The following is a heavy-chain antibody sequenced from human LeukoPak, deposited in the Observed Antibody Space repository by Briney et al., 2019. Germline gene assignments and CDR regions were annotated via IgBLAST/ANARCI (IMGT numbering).Heavy chain of an antibody. CDR3: AIAARGMDV. V-gene: IGHV3-30*02. Sequence: GGSLRLSCAASRFTFSSYGMHWIRQAPGKGLEWVALIRYDESNRYYADSVKGRFTISTDNSKNTLYLQMNSLRAEDTAVYYCAIAARGMDVWGKGTTVTVSS. CDR2: IRYDESNR. CDR1: RFTFSSYG. J-gene: IGHJ6*03.